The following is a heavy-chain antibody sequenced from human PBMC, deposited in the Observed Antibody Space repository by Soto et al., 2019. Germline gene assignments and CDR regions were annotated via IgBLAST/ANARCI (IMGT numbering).Heavy chain of an antibody. J-gene: IGHJ3*01. V-gene: IGHV1-69*01. CDR2: IIPMFGIP. CDR3: ASGGTSGWLKGAYDV. CDR1: GGTLNKHA. D-gene: IGHD6-19*01. Sequence: QVQLVQSGAEVKKPGSSVKVSCKASGGTLNKHAITWVRRAPGQGLEWLGGIIPMFGIPNYPQKFQGRVIITADDSTNTSHMELSSLTSDDTAVYFCASGGTSGWLKGAYDVWGQGTMVTVSS.